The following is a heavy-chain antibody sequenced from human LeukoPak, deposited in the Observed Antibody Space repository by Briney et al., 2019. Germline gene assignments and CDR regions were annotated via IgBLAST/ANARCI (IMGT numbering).Heavy chain of an antibody. J-gene: IGHJ4*02. CDR1: GFTVSSNY. CDR3: ARATSSAWYYFDY. D-gene: IGHD6-19*01. V-gene: IGHV3-13*01. CDR2: VGTSGDT. Sequence: GGSLRLSCAASGFTVSSNYMSWVRQAPGKGLEWVSAVGTSGDTYYPDSVKGRFTISRENAKNSLYLQMNSLRAEDTAFYYCARATSSAWYYFDYWGQGTLVTASS.